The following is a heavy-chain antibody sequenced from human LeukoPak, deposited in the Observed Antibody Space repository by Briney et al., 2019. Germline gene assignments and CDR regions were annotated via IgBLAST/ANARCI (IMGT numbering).Heavy chain of an antibody. V-gene: IGHV4-61*02. CDR3: AREPGDYCYYYYMDV. CDR2: IYTSGST. D-gene: IGHD3-10*01. CDR1: GGSISSGSYY. J-gene: IGHJ6*03. Sequence: SETLSLTCTVSGGSISSGSYYWSWIRQPAGKGLEWIGRIYTSGSTNYNPSLKSRVTISVDTSKNQFSLKLSSVTAADTAVYYCAREPGDYCYYYYMDVWGKGTTVTVSS.